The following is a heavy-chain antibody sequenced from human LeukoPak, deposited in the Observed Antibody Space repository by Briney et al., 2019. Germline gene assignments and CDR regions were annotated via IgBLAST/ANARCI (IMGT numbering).Heavy chain of an antibody. Sequence: SVTVSFTASGYTFTSYYMHWLRQAPGQGLEWMGIINPRGGSTSYAQKFQVRVTMTSDTATTTVHMELRSLRSEATAVSFCYGQGAYGSGSSVDYWGQGTLVTVSS. J-gene: IGHJ4*02. V-gene: IGHV1-46*01. D-gene: IGHD3-10*01. CDR2: INPRGGST. CDR1: GYTFTSYY. CDR3: YGQGAYGSGSSVDY.